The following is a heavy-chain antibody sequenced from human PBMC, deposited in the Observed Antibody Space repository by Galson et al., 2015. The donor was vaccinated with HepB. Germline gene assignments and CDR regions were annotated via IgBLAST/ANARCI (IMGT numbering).Heavy chain of an antibody. D-gene: IGHD6-13*01. CDR1: GFTFSDYY. J-gene: IGHJ3*02. CDR3: ARTYSSSWFYAFGI. V-gene: IGHV3-11*01. CDR2: ISSSGSTI. Sequence: SLRLSCAASGFTFSDYYMSWIRQAPGEGLEWVSYISSSGSTIYYADSVKGRFTISRDNAKNSLYLQMNSLRAEDTAVYYCARTYSSSWFYAFGIWGQGTMVTVSS.